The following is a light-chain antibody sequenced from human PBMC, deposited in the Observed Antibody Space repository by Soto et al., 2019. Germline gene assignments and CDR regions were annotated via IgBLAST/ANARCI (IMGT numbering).Light chain of an antibody. Sequence: EIVLTQSPGTLSLSPGERATLSCRASQSVSSSYLAWYQQKPGQAPRLLIHDASSRATGIPDRFSGSGSGTDFTLTISSLEPEDVAVYYCQQYGSSPDTFGQGTKLEIK. CDR3: QQYGSSPDT. CDR1: QSVSSSY. V-gene: IGKV3-20*01. CDR2: DAS. J-gene: IGKJ2*01.